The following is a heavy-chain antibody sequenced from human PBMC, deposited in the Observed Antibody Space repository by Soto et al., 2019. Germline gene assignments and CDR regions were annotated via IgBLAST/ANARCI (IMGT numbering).Heavy chain of an antibody. V-gene: IGHV3-9*01. D-gene: IGHD6-6*01. Sequence: EVQLVESGGGLVQPGRSLRLSCAASGFTFDDYAMHWVRQAPGKGLEWVSGISWNGGNIGYADSVKGRFTISRDNAKNSLFLQMNSQRADDTALYFCAKDIYSSSSGQDYWGQGTPVTVSS. J-gene: IGHJ4*02. CDR1: GFTFDDYA. CDR2: ISWNGGNI. CDR3: AKDIYSSSSGQDY.